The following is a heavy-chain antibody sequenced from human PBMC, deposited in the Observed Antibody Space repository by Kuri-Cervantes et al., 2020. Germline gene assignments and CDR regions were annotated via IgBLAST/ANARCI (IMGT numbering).Heavy chain of an antibody. CDR1: GYTFTGYY. V-gene: IGHV1-18*04. CDR2: ISAYNGNT. CDR3: ARIGYCSSTSCYDY. D-gene: IGHD2-2*01. Sequence: APVKVSCKASGYTFTGYYMHWVRQAPGQGLEWMGWISAYNGNTNYAQKLQGRVTMTTDTSTSTAYMELRSLRSDDTAVYYCARIGYCSSTSCYDYWGQGTLVTVSS. J-gene: IGHJ4*02.